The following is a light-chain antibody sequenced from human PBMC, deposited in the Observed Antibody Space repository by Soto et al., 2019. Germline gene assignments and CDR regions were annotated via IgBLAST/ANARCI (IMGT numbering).Light chain of an antibody. CDR3: QQYQRGYT. CDR2: KAS. CDR1: QNIFTW. J-gene: IGKJ2*01. Sequence: DIQMTQSPSTLSASVGDRVTITCRASQNIFTWLAWYQQKPGKAPKLLISKASTLESGVPSRFSGSGSGTQFTLTISSLQPDDFASYYCQQYQRGYTFGLGNKLEI. V-gene: IGKV1-5*03.